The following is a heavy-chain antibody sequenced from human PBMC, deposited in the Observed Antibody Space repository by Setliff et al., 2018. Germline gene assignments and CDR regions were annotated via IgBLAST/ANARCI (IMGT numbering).Heavy chain of an antibody. V-gene: IGHV4-59*08. CDR2: MYYSGDT. J-gene: IGHJ4*02. Sequence: SETLSLTCTVSGGSVRGYYWSWIRQPPGKGLEWIGYMYYSGDTNYNPSLKSRVTISVDTSRNQFSLELRSVTAADTAVYYCARLPPLHTPMALTFDYWGQGILVTVSS. CDR3: ARLPPLHTPMALTFDY. CDR1: GGSVRGYY. D-gene: IGHD5-18*01.